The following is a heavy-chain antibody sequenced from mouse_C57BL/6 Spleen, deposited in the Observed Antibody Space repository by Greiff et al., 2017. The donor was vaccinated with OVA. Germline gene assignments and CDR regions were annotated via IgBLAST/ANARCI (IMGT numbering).Heavy chain of an antibody. CDR2: IYPGSGST. J-gene: IGHJ3*01. D-gene: IGHD4-1*01. CDR3: ARDYNWDGGWFAY. Sequence: QVQLKQPGAELVKPGASVKMSCKASGYTFTSYWITWVKQRPGQGLEWIGDIYPGSGSTNYNEKFKSKATLTVDTSSSTAYMQLSSLTSEDSAVYYCARDYNWDGGWFAYRGQGTLVTVSA. CDR1: GYTFTSYW. V-gene: IGHV1-55*01.